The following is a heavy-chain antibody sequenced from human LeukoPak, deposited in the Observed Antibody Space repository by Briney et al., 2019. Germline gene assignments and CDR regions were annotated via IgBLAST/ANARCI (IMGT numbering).Heavy chain of an antibody. CDR3: ARDGDSSGWWYYFDY. CDR1: GFTFSSYA. Sequence: GGSLRLSCAASGFTFSSYAMHWVRQAPGKGLEYVSAISSNGGSTYYANSVKGRFTISRDNSKNTLYLQMGSLRAEDMAVYYCARDGDSSGWWYYFDYWGQGTLVTVSS. CDR2: ISSNGGST. D-gene: IGHD6-19*01. V-gene: IGHV3-64*01. J-gene: IGHJ4*02.